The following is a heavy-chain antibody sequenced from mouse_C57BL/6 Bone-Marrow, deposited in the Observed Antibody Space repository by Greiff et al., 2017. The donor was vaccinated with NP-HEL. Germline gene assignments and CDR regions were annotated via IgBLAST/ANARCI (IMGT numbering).Heavy chain of an antibody. CDR1: GYSITSGYY. V-gene: IGHV3-6*01. J-gene: IGHJ2*01. CDR2: ISYDGSN. D-gene: IGHD1-3*01. CDR3: AREGSSYFDY. Sequence: DVQLQESGPGLVKPSQSLSLTCSVTGYSITSGYYWNWIRQFPGNKLEWMGYISYDGSNNYNPSLKNRISITRDTSKNQFFLKLNSVTTEDTATYYCAREGSSYFDYWGQGTTLTVSS.